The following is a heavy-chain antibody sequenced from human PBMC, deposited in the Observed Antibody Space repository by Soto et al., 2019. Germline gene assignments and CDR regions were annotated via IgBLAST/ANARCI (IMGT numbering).Heavy chain of an antibody. CDR2: IYTRGST. CDR1: GDSISSYY. J-gene: IGHJ2*01. CDR3: ARGYWYFDL. V-gene: IGHV4-4*07. Sequence: QVQLQESGPGLVKSSETLSVTCHVSGDSISSYYWSWIRQPAGKGLEWIGRIYTRGSTNYNPSLKSRVTMSVDTSKNQSSLKLSSVTAADTAVYYCARGYWYFDLWGRGTLVTVSS.